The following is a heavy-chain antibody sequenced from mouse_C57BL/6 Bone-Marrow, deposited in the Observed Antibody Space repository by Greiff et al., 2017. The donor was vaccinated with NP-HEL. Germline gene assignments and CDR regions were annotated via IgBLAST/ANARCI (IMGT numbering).Heavy chain of an antibody. CDR3: ASNWDAAY. CDR2: INPGSGST. J-gene: IGHJ3*01. D-gene: IGHD4-1*01. CDR1: GYAFTNYL. V-gene: IGHV1-54*01. Sequence: QVQLQQSGAELVRPGTSVKVSCKASGYAFTNYLIEWVKQRPGQGLEWIGVINPGSGSTNYNEKFKSKATLTVDKSSSTAYMQLSSLTSEDSAVYYCASNWDAAYWGQGTLVTVAA.